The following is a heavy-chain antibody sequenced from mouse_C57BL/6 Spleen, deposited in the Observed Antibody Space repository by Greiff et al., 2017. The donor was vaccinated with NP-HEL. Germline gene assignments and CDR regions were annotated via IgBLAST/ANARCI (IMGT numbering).Heavy chain of an antibody. Sequence: QVQLKESGPELVKPGASVKLSCKASGYTFTSYDINWVKQRPGQGLEWIGEILPGSGSTNYNEKFKGKATFTADTSSNTAYMQLSSLTTEDSAIYYCARSGTYYYAMDYWGQGTSVTVSS. J-gene: IGHJ4*01. D-gene: IGHD4-1*01. V-gene: IGHV1-9*01. CDR3: ARSGTYYYAMDY. CDR2: ILPGSGST. CDR1: GYTFTSYD.